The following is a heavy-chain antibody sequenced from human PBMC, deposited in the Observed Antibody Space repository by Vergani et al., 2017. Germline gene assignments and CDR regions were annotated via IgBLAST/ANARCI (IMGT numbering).Heavy chain of an antibody. Sequence: QVQLQQWGAGLLKPSETLSLTCAVYGGSFSGYYWSWIRQPPGKGLEWIGEINHSGSTNYNPSLKRRVTISVDTSKNQFSLKLSSVTAADTAVYYCARGLVATQYYYYYGMDVWGQGTTVTVSS. CDR1: GGSFSGYY. CDR3: ARGLVATQYYYYYGMDV. V-gene: IGHV4-34*01. CDR2: INHSGST. D-gene: IGHD5-12*01. J-gene: IGHJ6*02.